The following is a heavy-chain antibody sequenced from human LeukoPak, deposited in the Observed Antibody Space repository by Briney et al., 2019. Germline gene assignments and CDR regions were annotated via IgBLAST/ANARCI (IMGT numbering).Heavy chain of an antibody. CDR3: ARDRWAADFDY. CDR2: INPNSGGT. CDR1: GYTFTGYY. Sequence: ASVKVSCKASGYTFTGYYMHWVRQAPGQGLEWMGWINPNSGGTNYAQKFQGRVTMTTDTSTSTAYMELRSLRSDDTAVYYCARDRWAADFDYWGQGTLVTASS. J-gene: IGHJ4*02. D-gene: IGHD3-16*01. V-gene: IGHV1-2*02.